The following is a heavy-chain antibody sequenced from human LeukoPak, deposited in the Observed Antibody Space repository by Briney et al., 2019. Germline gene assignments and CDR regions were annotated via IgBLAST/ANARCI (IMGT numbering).Heavy chain of an antibody. D-gene: IGHD3-22*01. V-gene: IGHV3-23*01. Sequence: GQSLRLSCITSGFTVSSNAMSWVRQAPGKGLEWLSATTGPGHTTHHVDSVKGRSTISRDNSRNTLFLQMNSLRVEDTALYYCARAYGSSGYYQLPIDYWGRGTLVTVSS. CDR2: TTGPGHTT. CDR3: ARAYGSSGYYQLPIDY. CDR1: GFTVSSNA. J-gene: IGHJ4*02.